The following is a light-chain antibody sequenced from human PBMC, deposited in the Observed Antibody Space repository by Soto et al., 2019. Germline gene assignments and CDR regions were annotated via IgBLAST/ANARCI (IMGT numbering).Light chain of an antibody. CDR3: QQHNSSPWT. V-gene: IGKV1-5*01. J-gene: IGKJ1*01. CDR2: DAS. Sequence: DIQMTQSPSTLSASVGDRVTITCRASQSISDWLAWFQQKPGKAPKVLIYDASTLESGVPSRFSGSGSGTEFTLTISSQQPEDSATYYCQQHNSSPWTFGQGTRVEIK. CDR1: QSISDW.